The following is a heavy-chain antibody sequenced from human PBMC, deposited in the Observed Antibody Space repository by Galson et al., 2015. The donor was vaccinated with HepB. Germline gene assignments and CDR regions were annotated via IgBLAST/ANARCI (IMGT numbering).Heavy chain of an antibody. CDR1: EFTFGSFW. Sequence: SLRLSCAAAEFTFGSFWMRWVRQPPGQGLEWVANIKEDGSETYYVDSVKGRFTISRDNAKNSGFLQMNSLRVEDTGVYYCARHLIWGQGTMVTVSS. CDR2: IKEDGSET. J-gene: IGHJ3*02. V-gene: IGHV3-7*01. CDR3: ARHLI.